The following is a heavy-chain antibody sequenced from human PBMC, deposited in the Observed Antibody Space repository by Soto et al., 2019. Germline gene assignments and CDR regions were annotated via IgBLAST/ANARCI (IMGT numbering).Heavy chain of an antibody. CDR1: GYTFTSYD. J-gene: IGHJ4*02. D-gene: IGHD3-22*01. CDR2: MNPNSGNT. V-gene: IGHV1-8*01. CDR3: ARYKVTSGYTD. Sequence: QVQLVQSGAEVKKPGASVKVSCKASGYTFTSYDINWVRQATGQGLEWMGWMNPNSGNTAYAQKFKGRITMTRNTSISTAYMALSSLRSEDTAVYYCARYKVTSGYTDWGQGTLVTVSS.